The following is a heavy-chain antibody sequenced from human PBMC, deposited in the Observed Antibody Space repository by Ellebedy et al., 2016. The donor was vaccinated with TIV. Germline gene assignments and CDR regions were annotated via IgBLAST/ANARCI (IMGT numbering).Heavy chain of an antibody. V-gene: IGHV3-73*01. D-gene: IGHD6-19*01. Sequence: PGGSLRLSCAASGFTFSGSAMHWVRQASGNGLKWVGRIRSKANSYATAYAASVKGRFTISRDDSKNTAYLQMNSLKTEDTAVYYCTTSIAVASLGYWGQGTLVTVSS. J-gene: IGHJ4*02. CDR3: TTSIAVASLGY. CDR1: GFTFSGSA. CDR2: IRSKANSYAT.